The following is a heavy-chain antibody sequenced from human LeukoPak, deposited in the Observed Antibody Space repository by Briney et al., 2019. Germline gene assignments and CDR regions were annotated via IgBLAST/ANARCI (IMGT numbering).Heavy chain of an antibody. J-gene: IGHJ4*02. V-gene: IGHV5-51*01. CDR3: ARLWVATLDS. D-gene: IGHD5-12*01. Sequence: GESLKISCKGSGYSFSSYWIVWVRQMPGKGLEWMGIIYPGDSDTRYSPSFQGQVTISADKSINTAYLQWSSLKASDTAMYYCARLWVATLDSWGQGTLVTVSS. CDR2: IYPGDSDT. CDR1: GYSFSSYW.